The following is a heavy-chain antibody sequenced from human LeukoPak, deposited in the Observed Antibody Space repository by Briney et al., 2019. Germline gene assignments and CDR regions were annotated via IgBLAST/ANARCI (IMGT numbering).Heavy chain of an antibody. CDR2: ISGSGGST. CDR1: GFTFSSYG. J-gene: IGHJ4*02. CDR3: AKGRLHRDYFDY. Sequence: GGSLRLSCAASGFTFSSYGIHWVRQAPGKGLEWVSAISGSGGSTYYADSVKGRFTISRDNSKNTLYLQMNSLRAVDTAVYYCAKGRLHRDYFDYWGQGTLVTVSS. V-gene: IGHV3-23*01. D-gene: IGHD2-15*01.